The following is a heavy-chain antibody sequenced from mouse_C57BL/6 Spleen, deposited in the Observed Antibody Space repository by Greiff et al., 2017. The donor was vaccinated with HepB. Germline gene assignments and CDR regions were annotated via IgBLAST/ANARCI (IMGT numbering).Heavy chain of an antibody. D-gene: IGHD2-2*01. CDR3: GPLYYGYEGDAMDY. CDR2: IWRGGST. J-gene: IGHJ4*01. V-gene: IGHV2-5*01. CDR1: GFSLTSYG. Sequence: QVQLQQSGPGLVQPSQSLSITCTVSGFSLTSYGVHWVRQSPGKGLEWLGVIWRGGSTDYNAAFMSRLSITKDNSKSQVFFKMNSLQADDTAIYYCGPLYYGYEGDAMDYWGQGTSVTVSS.